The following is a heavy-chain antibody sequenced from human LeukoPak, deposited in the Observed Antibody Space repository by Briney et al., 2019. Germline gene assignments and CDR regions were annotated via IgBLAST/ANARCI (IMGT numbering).Heavy chain of an antibody. CDR3: ARLRLTTGEVFDY. V-gene: IGHV4-39*01. CDR1: GGSISSSSYY. Sequence: PSETLSLTCTVSGGSISSSSYYWGWIRQPPGKGLECIGSIYYSGSTYYNPSLKSRVTISVDTSKNQFPLKLSSVTAADTAVYYCARLRLTTGEVFDYWGQGTLVTVSS. J-gene: IGHJ4*02. CDR2: IYYSGST. D-gene: IGHD7-27*01.